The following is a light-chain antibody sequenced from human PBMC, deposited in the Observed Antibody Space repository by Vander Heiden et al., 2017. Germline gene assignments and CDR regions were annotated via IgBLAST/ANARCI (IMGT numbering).Light chain of an antibody. J-gene: IGKJ4*01. CDR3: QQADSFSLT. Sequence: DSQLNQSPSSVSASVGDRVTICCRARQVIIRWLAWYQQKPGKAPKLLIYAVSSLQSGVTSRFSGSGSGTDFTLTISSLQPEDSATYYCQQADSFSLTFGGGTKVEIK. V-gene: IGKV1-12*01. CDR1: QVIIRW. CDR2: AVS.